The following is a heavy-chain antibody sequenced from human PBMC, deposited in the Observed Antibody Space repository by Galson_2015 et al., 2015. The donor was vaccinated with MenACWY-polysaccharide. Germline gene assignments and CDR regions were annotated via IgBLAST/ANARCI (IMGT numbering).Heavy chain of an antibody. V-gene: IGHV3-74*01. J-gene: IGHJ3*01. D-gene: IGHD2-21*02. Sequence: SLRLSCAASGFTFSSYWMHWVRQAPGEGLVWVSRIKTDGSSTSYADSVKGRFTVSRDNAKNTVYLQMNSLRVEDTAVYYCARDPHCGAGCSIHDAFDGWGKGTKVTVSS. CDR1: GFTFSSYW. CDR2: IKTDGSST. CDR3: ARDPHCGAGCSIHDAFDG.